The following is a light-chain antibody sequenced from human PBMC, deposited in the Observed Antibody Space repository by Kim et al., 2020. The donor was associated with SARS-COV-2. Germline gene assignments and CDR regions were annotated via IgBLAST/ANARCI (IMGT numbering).Light chain of an antibody. CDR2: GNN. CDR1: SSNIGAGYD. J-gene: IGLJ1*01. Sequence: QSVLTQPPSVSGAPGQRVTISCTGSSSNIGAGYDVHWYRQLPGTAPKLLIYGNNNRPSGVPDRVSGSKSGTSASLAITGLQAEDEADYYCQAYDSSLSGLYVFGIGTKVTVL. CDR3: QAYDSSLSGLYV. V-gene: IGLV1-40*01.